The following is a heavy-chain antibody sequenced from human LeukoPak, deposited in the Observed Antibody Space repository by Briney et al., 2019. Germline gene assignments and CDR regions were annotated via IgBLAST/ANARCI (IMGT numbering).Heavy chain of an antibody. D-gene: IGHD6-19*01. V-gene: IGHV3-23*01. CDR1: GFTFSIYA. Sequence: GGSLRLSCAASGFTFSIYAMTWVRQAPGRGLEWVSAISGSGGYTYYAGSVEGRFTISRDNSKNTVYLQINSLRAEDTAVYYCARGYGSDWYVLYWGQGTLVTVSS. CDR2: ISGSGGYT. CDR3: ARGYGSDWYVLY. J-gene: IGHJ4*02.